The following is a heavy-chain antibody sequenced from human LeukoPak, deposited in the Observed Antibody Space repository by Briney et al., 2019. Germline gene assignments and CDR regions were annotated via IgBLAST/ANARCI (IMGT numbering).Heavy chain of an antibody. J-gene: IGHJ4*02. CDR2: INPNSGGT. V-gene: IGHV1-2*06. Sequence: ASVKVSCKASGYTLTDYYMHWVRQAPGQGLEWMGRINPNSGGTNYAQKFQGRVTMTRDTSIGTVYMELSRLRSDDTAVYYCARVGYYESSGYYEYWGQGTLVTVSS. CDR3: ARVGYYESSGYYEY. D-gene: IGHD3-22*01. CDR1: GYTLTDYY.